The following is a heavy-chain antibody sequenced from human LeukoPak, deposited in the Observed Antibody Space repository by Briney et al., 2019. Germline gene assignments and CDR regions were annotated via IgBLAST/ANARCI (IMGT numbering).Heavy chain of an antibody. V-gene: IGHV4-59*01. D-gene: IGHD3-22*01. Sequence: PSETLSLTCTVSGGSMSNYYWSWIRQPPGKGLEWIGYIDYRGSTTYNTSLRSRVTISVDTSNNQFSLKLNSVTAADTAVYFCARFRHVLDYFDSTGYYYKGGFDYWGQGTLVTVSS. CDR2: IDYRGST. J-gene: IGHJ4*02. CDR1: GGSMSNYY. CDR3: ARFRHVLDYFDSTGYYYKGGFDY.